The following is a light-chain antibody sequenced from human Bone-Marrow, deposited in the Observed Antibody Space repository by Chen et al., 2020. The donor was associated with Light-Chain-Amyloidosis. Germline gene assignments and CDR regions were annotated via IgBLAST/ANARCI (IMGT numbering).Light chain of an antibody. CDR1: NIGSTS. J-gene: IGLJ3*02. CDR2: DDS. CDR3: QVWDRSSDRPV. Sequence: SYLLPQPSSVSVGPGQTATIPCGGNNIGSTSVHWYQQTPGQAPLLVVYDDSDRPSGIPERLSGSNSGNTATLTISRVEAGDEADYYCQVWDRSSDRPVFGGGTKLTVL. V-gene: IGLV3-21*02.